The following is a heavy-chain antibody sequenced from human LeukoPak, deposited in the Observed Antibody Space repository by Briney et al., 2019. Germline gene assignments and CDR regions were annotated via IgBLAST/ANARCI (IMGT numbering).Heavy chain of an antibody. D-gene: IGHD2-15*01. Sequence: ASVKVSCKASGYTFTSYGISWVRQAPGQGLEWMGWISAYNGNTNYAQKLQGRVTMTIDTSTSTAYMELRSLRSDDTAVYYCARGYCSGGSCYLYYFDYWGQGTLVTVSS. CDR3: ARGYCSGGSCYLYYFDY. CDR2: ISAYNGNT. CDR1: GYTFTSYG. V-gene: IGHV1-18*01. J-gene: IGHJ4*02.